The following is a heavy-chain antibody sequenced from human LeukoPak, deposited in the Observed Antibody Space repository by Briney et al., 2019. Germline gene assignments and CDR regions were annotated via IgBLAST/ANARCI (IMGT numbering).Heavy chain of an antibody. V-gene: IGHV1-2*02. J-gene: IGHJ4*02. Sequence: ASVKVSCKASGYTFTGYYMHWVRQAPGQGLEWMGWINPNSGGTNYAQKFQGRVTMTRDTSISTAYMELSRLRSDDTAVYHCAGDGVGHPMHFDYWGQGTLVTVSS. CDR2: INPNSGGT. CDR3: AGDGVGHPMHFDY. D-gene: IGHD2-15*01. CDR1: GYTFTGYY.